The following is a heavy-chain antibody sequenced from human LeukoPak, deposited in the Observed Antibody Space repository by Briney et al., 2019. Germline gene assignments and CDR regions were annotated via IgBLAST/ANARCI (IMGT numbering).Heavy chain of an antibody. D-gene: IGHD6-13*01. J-gene: IGHJ4*02. Sequence: NSSETLSLTCTVSGGSISSGDYYWSWIRQPPGKGLEWIGYIYYSGSTYYNPSLKSRVTISVDTSKNQFSLKLSSVTAADTAVYYCARDAVIAAAGLDYWGQGTLVTVSS. V-gene: IGHV4-30-4*01. CDR2: IYYSGST. CDR1: GGSISSGDYY. CDR3: ARDAVIAAAGLDY.